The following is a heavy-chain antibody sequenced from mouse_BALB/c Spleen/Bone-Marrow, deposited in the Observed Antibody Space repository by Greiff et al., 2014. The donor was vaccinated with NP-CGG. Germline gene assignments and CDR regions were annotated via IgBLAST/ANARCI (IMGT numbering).Heavy chain of an antibody. CDR2: INPSTGYT. J-gene: IGHJ2*01. V-gene: IGHV1-7*01. CDR1: DYTFTSYW. CDR3: ARSGFDY. D-gene: IGHD4-1*01. Sequence: QVQLKDSGAELAKPGASVKMSCKASDYTFTSYWMHWVKQRPGQGLEWIGYINPSTGYTAYNQKFKDKATLTADKSSSTAYMQLSSLTSEDSAVYYCARSGFDYWGQGTTFTVSS.